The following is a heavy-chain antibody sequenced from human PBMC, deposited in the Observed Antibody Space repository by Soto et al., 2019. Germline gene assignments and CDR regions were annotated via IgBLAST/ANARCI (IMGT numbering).Heavy chain of an antibody. CDR1: GFTFSSYA. CDR3: AKDVTITFGGVIVHHSFDP. V-gene: IGHV3-23*01. Sequence: PGGSLRLSCAAFGFTFSSYAMSSVRQAPGKGLEWVSAISGSGGSTYYADSVKGRFTISRDNSKNTLYLQMNSLRAEDTAVYYCAKDVTITFGGVIVHHSFDPWGQGTLVTVSS. D-gene: IGHD3-16*02. J-gene: IGHJ5*02. CDR2: ISGSGGST.